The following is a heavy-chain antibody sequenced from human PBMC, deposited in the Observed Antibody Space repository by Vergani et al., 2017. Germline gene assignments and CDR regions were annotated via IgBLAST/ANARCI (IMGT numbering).Heavy chain of an antibody. J-gene: IGHJ2*01. CDR3: ARDFGGEWYFDL. CDR2: VFRNGNV. Sequence: QLQLQESGPGLVKPSETLSLICTVSGGPINPSSSFWGWIRQSPGKGLEWIGYVFRNGNVNYNPSFNFRVAIDTSNNEFSLRVTSVTAADTAVYYCARDFGGEWYFDLWGRGATVTVSS. CDR1: GGPINPSSSF. V-gene: IGHV4-61*01. D-gene: IGHD4-23*01.